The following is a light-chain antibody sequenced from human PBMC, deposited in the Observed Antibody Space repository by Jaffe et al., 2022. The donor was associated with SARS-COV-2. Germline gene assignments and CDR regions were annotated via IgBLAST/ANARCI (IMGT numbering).Light chain of an antibody. CDR3: QHYNSYSGT. CDR1: QSITNW. CDR2: KAS. J-gene: IGKJ1*01. Sequence: DIQMTQSPSTLSASVGDTVTITCRASQSITNWLAWYQQKPGKAPKVLIYKASTLESGVPSRFSGSGSGTEFTLTISSLQPDDFATYYCQHYNSYSGTFGQGTKVEI. V-gene: IGKV1-5*03.